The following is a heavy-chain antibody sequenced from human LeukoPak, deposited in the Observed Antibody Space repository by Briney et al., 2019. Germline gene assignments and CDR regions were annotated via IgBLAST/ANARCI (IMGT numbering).Heavy chain of an antibody. J-gene: IGHJ4*02. D-gene: IGHD5-18*01. CDR2: INPSGGST. CDR1: GYTFTSNY. CDR3: ARAVDTATYYFDY. V-gene: IGHV1-46*01. Sequence: ASVRVSCKASGYTFTSNYMYWVRQAPGQGLEWMGIINPSGGSTSYAQKFQGRVTMTRDTSTSTVYMELSSLRSEDTAVYYCARAVDTATYYFDYWGQGTLVTVSS.